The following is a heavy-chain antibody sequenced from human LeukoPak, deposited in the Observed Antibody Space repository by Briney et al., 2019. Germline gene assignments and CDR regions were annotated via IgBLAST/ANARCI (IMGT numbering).Heavy chain of an antibody. V-gene: IGHV1-46*01. CDR2: INPSGGST. CDR3: ARDIAARRMHYYYYYMDV. Sequence: ASVKVSCKAPGYTFTSYYMHWVRQAPGQGLEWMGIINPSGGSTSYAQKFQGRVTMTRDTSTSTVYMELSSLRSEDTAVYYCARDIAARRMHYYYYYMDVWGKGTTVTVSS. J-gene: IGHJ6*03. D-gene: IGHD6-6*01. CDR1: GYTFTSYY.